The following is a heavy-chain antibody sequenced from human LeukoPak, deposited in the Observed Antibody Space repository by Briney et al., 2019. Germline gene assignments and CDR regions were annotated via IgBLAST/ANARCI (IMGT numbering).Heavy chain of an antibody. CDR2: IYYSGST. CDR1: GGSISSSSYY. CDR3: ARSPTYYDFWSGSTDPNFDY. J-gene: IGHJ4*02. D-gene: IGHD3-3*01. V-gene: IGHV4-39*01. Sequence: PSETLSLTCTVSGGSISSSSYYWGWIRQPPGKGLEWIGSIYYSGSTYYNPSLKSRVTISVDTSKNQFSLKLSSVTAADTAVYYCARSPTYYDFWSGSTDPNFDYWGQGTLVTVSS.